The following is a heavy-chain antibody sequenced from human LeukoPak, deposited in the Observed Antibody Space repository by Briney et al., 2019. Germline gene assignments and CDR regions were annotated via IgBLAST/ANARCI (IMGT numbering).Heavy chain of an antibody. CDR2: IKSKTDGGTT. CDR3: ARDRGLFYSSGSYGDAFDI. V-gene: IGHV3-15*01. J-gene: IGHJ3*02. Sequence: GGSLRLSCAASGFTFSNAWMSWVRQAPGKGLEWVGRIKSKTDGGTTDYAAPVKGRFTISRDNAKNSLYLQMNSLRAEDTAVYYCARDRGLFYSSGSYGDAFDIWGQGTMVTVSS. D-gene: IGHD3-22*01. CDR1: GFTFSNAW.